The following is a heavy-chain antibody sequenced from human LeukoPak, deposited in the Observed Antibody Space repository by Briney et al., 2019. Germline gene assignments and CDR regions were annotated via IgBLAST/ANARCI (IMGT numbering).Heavy chain of an antibody. V-gene: IGHV1-2*06. J-gene: IGHJ4*02. CDR3: ASLAAAGMRSKDY. CDR2: INPNSGGT. CDR1: GYTFTGYY. Sequence: ASVKVSCKASGYTFTGYYMHWVRQAPGEGLEWRGRINPNSGGTNYAQKFQGRVTMTRDTSISTAYMELSRLRSDDTAVYYCASLAAAGMRSKDYWGQANLVTVSS. D-gene: IGHD6-13*01.